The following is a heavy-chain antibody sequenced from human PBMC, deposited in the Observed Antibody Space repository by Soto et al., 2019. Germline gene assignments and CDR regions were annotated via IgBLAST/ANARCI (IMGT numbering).Heavy chain of an antibody. CDR1: GFTFSSYA. Sequence: EVQLLESGGGLVQPGGSLRLSCAASGFTFSSYAMTWVRQAPGKGLEWVSALSGSGVSTYYADSVKGRFTISRDNSKNTLYLQMNGLRAEDTAVYYCAKVGGSKDYYDTSGYYLYYYYAMDVWGQGTTVTVSS. V-gene: IGHV3-23*01. CDR2: LSGSGVST. CDR3: AKVGGSKDYYDTSGYYLYYYYAMDV. J-gene: IGHJ6*02. D-gene: IGHD3-22*01.